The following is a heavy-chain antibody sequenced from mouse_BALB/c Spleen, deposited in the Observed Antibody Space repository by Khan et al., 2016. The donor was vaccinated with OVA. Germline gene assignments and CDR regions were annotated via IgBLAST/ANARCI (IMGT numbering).Heavy chain of an antibody. CDR3: ARWFEGYSYDYARDY. CDR2: IWSDGST. CDR1: GFSLTTYG. Sequence: QVQLKESGPGLVAPSQSLSITCTVSGFSLTTYGVHWVRQPPGKGLEWLVVIWSDGSTNYNSVLKSRLSISKDNSKSLVFLKMNSLQTDDKAMYYWARWFEGYSYDYARDYWGQGTSGTVSS. D-gene: IGHD1-1*01. V-gene: IGHV2-6*02. J-gene: IGHJ4*01.